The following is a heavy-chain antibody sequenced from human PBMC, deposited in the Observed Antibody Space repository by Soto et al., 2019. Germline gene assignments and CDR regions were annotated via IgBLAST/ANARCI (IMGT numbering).Heavy chain of an antibody. Sequence: SETLSLTCTVSGGSMSSGGYYWSWIRQHPGKGLECIGYIYYSGSTYYNPSLKSRVTISVDTSKNQFSLKLSSVTAADTAVYYCERRVGWLKGAFDFWGQGTLVTVSS. CDR1: GGSMSSGGYY. CDR2: IYYSGST. J-gene: IGHJ4*02. D-gene: IGHD3-3*01. CDR3: ERRVGWLKGAFDF. V-gene: IGHV4-31*03.